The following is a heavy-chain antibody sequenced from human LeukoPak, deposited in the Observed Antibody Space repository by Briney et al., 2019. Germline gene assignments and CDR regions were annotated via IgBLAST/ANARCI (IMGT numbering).Heavy chain of an antibody. Sequence: SETLSLTCTVSGGSISSYYWSWIRQPPGKGLEWIGYVYYIGSTNYNPSLKSRVTISVDTSNNQFSLKLTSVTAADTAIYHCASAREVGATLGYFDYWGQGTQVTVSS. V-gene: IGHV4-59*01. CDR1: GGSISSYY. CDR2: VYYIGST. J-gene: IGHJ4*02. D-gene: IGHD1-26*01. CDR3: ASAREVGATLGYFDY.